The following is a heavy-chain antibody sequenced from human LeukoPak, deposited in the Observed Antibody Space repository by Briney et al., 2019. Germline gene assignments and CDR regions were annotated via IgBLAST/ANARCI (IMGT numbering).Heavy chain of an antibody. CDR2: INPNSGGT. D-gene: IGHD1-26*01. Sequence: ASVKVSCKASGYTFTGYYMHWVRQAPGQGLEWMGWINPNSGGTNYAQKFHGRVTMTRDTSISTAYMELSRLRSDDTAVYYCARGWSGSYYSHYYYYMDVWGKGTRSPSP. CDR3: ARGWSGSYYSHYYYYMDV. CDR1: GYTFTGYY. J-gene: IGHJ6*03. V-gene: IGHV1-2*02.